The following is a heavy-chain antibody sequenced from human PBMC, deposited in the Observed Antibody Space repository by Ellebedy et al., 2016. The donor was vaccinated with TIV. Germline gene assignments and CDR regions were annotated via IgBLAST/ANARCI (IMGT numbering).Heavy chain of an antibody. CDR3: ARAFESDKNYYYRGMDV. J-gene: IGHJ6*02. CDR2: ISYDGTNK. CDR1: GFTFSSYA. Sequence: GESLKISCAASGFTFSSYAMHWVRQAPGKGLEWVAVISYDGTNKYNADSVKGRFTISRDNAKNSLYLQMNSLRAEDTAVYFCARAFESDKNYYYRGMDVWGQGTTVTVS. V-gene: IGHV3-30-3*01.